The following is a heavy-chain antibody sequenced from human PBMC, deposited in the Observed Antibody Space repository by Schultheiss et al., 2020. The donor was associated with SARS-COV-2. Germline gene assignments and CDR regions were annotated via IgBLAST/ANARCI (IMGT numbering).Heavy chain of an antibody. CDR2: IYHSGST. V-gene: IGHV4-34*01. CDR3: ARDHPGVGDGGAFDI. J-gene: IGHJ3*02. D-gene: IGHD4-23*01. Sequence: ESLKISCAVYGGSFSGYYWSWIRQPPGKGLEWIGEIYHSGSTNYNPSLKSRVTISVDKSKNQFSLKLSSVTAADTAVYYCARDHPGVGDGGAFDIWGQGTTVTVSS. CDR1: GGSFSGYY.